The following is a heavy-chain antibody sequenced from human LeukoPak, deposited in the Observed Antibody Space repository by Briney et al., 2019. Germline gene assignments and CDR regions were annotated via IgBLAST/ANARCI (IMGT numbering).Heavy chain of an antibody. V-gene: IGHV1-69*13. Sequence: SVKVSCKASGGTFSNLGISWVRQAPGHGLEWMGGIFPIFATATYAQKFQGRVTITADDSTSTAYMELRSLRSDDTAVYYCTRGEDYVVEVTATTWTLFDYWGQGTLVTVSS. J-gene: IGHJ4*02. D-gene: IGHD2-15*01. CDR3: TRGEDYVVEVTATTWTLFDY. CDR1: GGTFSNLG. CDR2: IFPIFATA.